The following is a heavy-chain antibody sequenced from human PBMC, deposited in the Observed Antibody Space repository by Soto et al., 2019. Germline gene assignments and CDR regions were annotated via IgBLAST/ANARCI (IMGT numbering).Heavy chain of an antibody. CDR1: GFAVSDYY. CDR2: IDSSGRTI. Sequence: QVQLVESGGALVKPGGSLRLSCAASGFAVSDYYMSWIRQAPGKGLEWLSYIDSSGRTIYYAGSVKGRFIISRDNAKNSLYLQMNSLRDDDTAVYYCARNYGGLDYWGQGTLVTVSS. J-gene: IGHJ4*02. D-gene: IGHD4-17*01. CDR3: ARNYGGLDY. V-gene: IGHV3-11*01.